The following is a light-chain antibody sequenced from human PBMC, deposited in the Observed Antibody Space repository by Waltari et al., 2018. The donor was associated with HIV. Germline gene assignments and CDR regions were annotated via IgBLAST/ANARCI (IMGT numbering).Light chain of an antibody. CDR1: QSVGTN. CDR3: QQYQTWPLT. CDR2: GAS. Sequence: VTLSVSPGERATLSCRASQSVGTNVTWYQHKSGQAPRLLIYGASTRATAIPARFSGSGSGTEFTLTITSLQSDDYATYYWQQYQTWPLTFGPGTTVDI. J-gene: IGKJ3*01. V-gene: IGKV3-15*01.